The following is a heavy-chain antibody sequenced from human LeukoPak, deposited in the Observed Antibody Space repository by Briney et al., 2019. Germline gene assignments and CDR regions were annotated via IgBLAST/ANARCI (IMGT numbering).Heavy chain of an antibody. CDR3: ARGAYDSSGYSFDY. CDR2: IYYSGST. J-gene: IGHJ4*02. D-gene: IGHD3-22*01. CDR1: GGSISSYY. Sequence: SETLSLTCTVSGGSISSYYWSWIRQPPGKGLEWIGYIYYSGSTNYNPSLKSRVTISVDTSKNQFSLKLSSATAADTAVYYCARGAYDSSGYSFDYWGQGTLVTVSS. V-gene: IGHV4-59*01.